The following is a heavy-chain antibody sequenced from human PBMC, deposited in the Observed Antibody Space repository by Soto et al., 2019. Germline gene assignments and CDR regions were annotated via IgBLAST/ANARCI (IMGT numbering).Heavy chain of an antibody. CDR3: AKVEKGPGARTYYYDSSGYPHFDY. Sequence: PGGSLRLSCAASGFTFSSYAMSWVRQAPGKGLEWVSAISGSGGSTYYADSVKGRFTISRDNSKNTLYLQMNSLRAEDTAVYYCAKVEKGPGARTYYYDSSGYPHFDYWGQGTLVTVSS. J-gene: IGHJ4*02. CDR1: GFTFSSYA. V-gene: IGHV3-23*01. CDR2: ISGSGGST. D-gene: IGHD3-22*01.